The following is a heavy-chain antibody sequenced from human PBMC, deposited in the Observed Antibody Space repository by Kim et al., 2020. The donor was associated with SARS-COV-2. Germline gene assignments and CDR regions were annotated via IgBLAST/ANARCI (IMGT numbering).Heavy chain of an antibody. D-gene: IGHD3-10*01. J-gene: IGHJ4*02. CDR3: ASLGSLVRGVIGY. V-gene: IGHV4-34*01. Sequence: YNPSLKSRVTISGDTAKNQFSLKLSSVTAADTAVYYCASLGSLVRGVIGYWGQGTLVTVSS.